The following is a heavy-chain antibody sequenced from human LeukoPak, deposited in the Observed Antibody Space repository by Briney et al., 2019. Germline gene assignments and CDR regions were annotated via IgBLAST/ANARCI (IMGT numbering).Heavy chain of an antibody. CDR2: IYYSGST. V-gene: IGHV4-39*07. J-gene: IGHJ4*02. CDR1: GGSISSSSYY. D-gene: IGHD6-13*01. Sequence: KPSETLSLTCTVSGGSISSSSYYWGWIRQPPGKGLEWIGSIYYSGSTYYNPSLKSRVTISVDTSKNQFSLKLSSVTAADTAVYYCARGIAAADVLDYWGQGTLVTVSS. CDR3: ARGIAAADVLDY.